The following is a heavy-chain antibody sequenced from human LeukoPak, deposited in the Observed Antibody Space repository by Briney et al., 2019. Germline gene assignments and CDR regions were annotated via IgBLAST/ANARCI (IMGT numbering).Heavy chain of an antibody. Sequence: PGGSLRLSCAASGFTFSSYEMNWVRQAPGKGLEWVSYISSSGSTIYYADSVKGRFTISRDNSKNTLYLQTNSLRAEDTAVYYCGKRGPGSPQSGEYYFDYWGQGTLVTVSS. CDR1: GFTFSSYE. V-gene: IGHV3-48*03. CDR3: GKRGPGSPQSGEYYFDY. CDR2: ISSSGSTI. D-gene: IGHD3-10*01. J-gene: IGHJ4*02.